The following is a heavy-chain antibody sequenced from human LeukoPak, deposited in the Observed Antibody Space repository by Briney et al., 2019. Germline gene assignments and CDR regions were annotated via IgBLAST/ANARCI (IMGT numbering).Heavy chain of an antibody. CDR3: AKDVGDRNWFDP. CDR2: IRYDGSNK. D-gene: IGHD4-17*01. CDR1: GFTFSSYG. J-gene: IGHJ5*02. V-gene: IGHV3-30*02. Sequence: GGSLRLSCAASGFTFSSYGMHWVRQAPGKGLEWVAFIRYDGSNKYYADSVKGRFTIARDNSKNTLYLQMNSLRAEDTAVYYCAKDVGDRNWFDPWGQGTLVTVSS.